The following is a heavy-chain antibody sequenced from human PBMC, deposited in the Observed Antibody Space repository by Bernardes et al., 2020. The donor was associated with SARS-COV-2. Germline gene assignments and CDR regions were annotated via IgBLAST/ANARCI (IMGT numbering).Heavy chain of an antibody. CDR2: ISYDGSNK. CDR3: AREILPVYGMDV. J-gene: IGHJ6*02. V-gene: IGHV3-30-3*01. Sequence: SLRLSCAASGFTFSSYAMHWVRQAPGKGLEWVAVISYDGSNKYYADSVKGRFTISRDNSKNTLYLQMNSLRAEDTAVYYCAREILPVYGMDVWGQGTTVTVSS. D-gene: IGHD2-15*01. CDR1: GFTFSSYA.